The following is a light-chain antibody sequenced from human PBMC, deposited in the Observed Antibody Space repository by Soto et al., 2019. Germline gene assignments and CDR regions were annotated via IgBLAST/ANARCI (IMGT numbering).Light chain of an antibody. CDR2: GAS. Sequence: EIVLTQSPGTLSLSPGERAILSCRASQSVSSSYLAWYQLKPGQAPRLLIYGASSRATGIPDRFSGSGSGTDFTLTISRLEPEDFAVYYCQRYGTSTTFGQGTKVEVK. CDR3: QRYGTSTT. V-gene: IGKV3-20*01. CDR1: QSVSSSY. J-gene: IGKJ1*01.